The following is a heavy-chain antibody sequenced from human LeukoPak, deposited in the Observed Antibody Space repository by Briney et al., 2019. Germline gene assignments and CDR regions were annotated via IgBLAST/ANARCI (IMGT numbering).Heavy chain of an antibody. V-gene: IGHV4-4*02. J-gene: IGHJ4*02. Sequence: PSGTLSLTCAVSGASISSGHWWSWVRQPPGKGLEWIGEIFHSGSTNYNPSLKSRVTISVDKSKNQFSLNLNSVTAADTAVYYCAREVGGDYDALDYWGQGTLVTVSS. CDR1: GASISSGHW. CDR3: AREVGGDYDALDY. D-gene: IGHD4-17*01. CDR2: IFHSGST.